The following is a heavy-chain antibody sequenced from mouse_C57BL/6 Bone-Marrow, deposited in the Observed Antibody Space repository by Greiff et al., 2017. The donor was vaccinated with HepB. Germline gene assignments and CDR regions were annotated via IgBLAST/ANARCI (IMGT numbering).Heavy chain of an antibody. CDR2: IHPNSGST. J-gene: IGHJ1*03. Sequence: QVQLQQPGAELVKPGASVKLSCKASGYTFTSYWMHWVKQRPGQGLEWIGMIHPNSGSTNYNEMFKSKATLTVDKSSSTAYMQLSSLTSEDSAVYYCARRRDNGYWYFDVWGTGTTVTVSS. CDR3: ARRRDNGYWYFDV. CDR1: GYTFTSYW. V-gene: IGHV1-64*01.